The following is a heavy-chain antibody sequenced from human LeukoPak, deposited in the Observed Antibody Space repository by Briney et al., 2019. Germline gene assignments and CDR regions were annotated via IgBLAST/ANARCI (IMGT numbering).Heavy chain of an antibody. J-gene: IGHJ4*02. V-gene: IGHV1-2*02. CDR2: INPYSSGT. D-gene: IGHD1-1*01. Sequence: ASVKVSCKASGYTFTGYYMHWVRQAPGQGLEWMGWINPYSSGTNYAQKFQGRVTLTRDTSISTAYMELTRLRFDDTAVYYCASRGTTGTTGNYWGQGTLVTVSS. CDR1: GYTFTGYY. CDR3: ASRGTTGTTGNY.